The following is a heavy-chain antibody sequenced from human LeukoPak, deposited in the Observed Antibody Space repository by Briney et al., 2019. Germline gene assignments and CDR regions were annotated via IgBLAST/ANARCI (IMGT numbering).Heavy chain of an antibody. Sequence: PSETLSLTCTVSGGSISSSSHYWVWIRQPPGKGLEWIGSVYYSGSTYYNPSLKSRLTISVDTSKNQFSLKLSSMTAADTAVYYCARDRQQLVRGDYFDYWGQGTLVTVSS. D-gene: IGHD6-13*01. CDR1: GGSISSSSHY. V-gene: IGHV4-39*07. CDR3: ARDRQQLVRGDYFDY. CDR2: VYYSGST. J-gene: IGHJ4*02.